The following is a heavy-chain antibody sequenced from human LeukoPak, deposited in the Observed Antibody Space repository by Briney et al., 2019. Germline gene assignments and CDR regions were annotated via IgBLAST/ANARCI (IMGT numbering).Heavy chain of an antibody. CDR1: GYSIGRDYY. Sequence: SETLSLTCKVSGYSIGRDYYWAWLRQPPGKGLEWIGSIFHTGRTVYNPSYESRLTISMDASKNEFFLRLNSVTAADTAVYFCARDGGYPTTDEGFDPWGLGTLVTVSS. V-gene: IGHV4-38-2*02. CDR3: ARDGGYPTTDEGFDP. J-gene: IGHJ5*02. CDR2: IFHTGRT. D-gene: IGHD5-12*01.